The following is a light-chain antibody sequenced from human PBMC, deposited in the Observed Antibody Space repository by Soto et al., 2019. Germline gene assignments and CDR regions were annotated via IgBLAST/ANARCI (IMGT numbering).Light chain of an antibody. CDR3: QAWDSSTGI. V-gene: IGLV3-1*01. CDR1: KLEEKF. Sequence: SYELTQPPSVSVSPGQTATITCSGDKLEEKFACWYHQKPGQSLVLLIYQDFKRPSGIPERFSGSNSGNTATLTISGTQAMDEADYYCQAWDSSTGIFGGGTKLTVL. CDR2: QDF. J-gene: IGLJ2*01.